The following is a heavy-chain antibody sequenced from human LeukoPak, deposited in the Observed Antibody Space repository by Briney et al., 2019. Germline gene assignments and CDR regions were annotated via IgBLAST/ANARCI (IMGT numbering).Heavy chain of an antibody. CDR3: AKTNDGSGFLNDAYDI. V-gene: IGHV3-9*02. J-gene: IGHJ3*02. CDR1: GFTSEDFA. D-gene: IGHD3-22*01. CDR2: ITWNSRKI. Sequence: GGSLRLSCEGSGFTSEDFAMHWVRQIPGKGPEWVSGITWNSRKIDYADSVKGRFTISRDNAKKSVYLQMNSLRPGDTAVYYCAKTNDGSGFLNDAYDIWGQGTKVTVSS.